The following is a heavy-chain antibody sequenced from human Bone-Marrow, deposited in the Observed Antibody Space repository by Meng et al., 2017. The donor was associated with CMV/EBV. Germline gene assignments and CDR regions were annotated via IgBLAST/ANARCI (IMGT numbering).Heavy chain of an antibody. D-gene: IGHD3-3*01. CDR2: ISAYNGNT. Sequence: ASVKVSCTASGYTFTSYGISWVRQAPGQGLEWMGWISAYNGNTNYAQKLQGRVTMTTDTSTSTAYMELRSLRSDDTAVYYCARGTYDFWSGYYRDYYYYGMDVWGQGTTVTVSS. V-gene: IGHV1-18*01. CDR1: GYTFTSYG. J-gene: IGHJ6*02. CDR3: ARGTYDFWSGYYRDYYYYGMDV.